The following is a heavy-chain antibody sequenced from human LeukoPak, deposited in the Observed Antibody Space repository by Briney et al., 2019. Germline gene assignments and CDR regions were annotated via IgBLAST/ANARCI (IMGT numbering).Heavy chain of an antibody. CDR2: IYTSGST. D-gene: IGHD3-22*01. Sequence: SETLSLTCTVSGGSISSYYWSWIRQPAGKGLEWIGRIYTSGSTNYNPSLKRRVTMSVDTSKNQFSLKLSSVTAADTAVYYCARDRTTYYYDSSGENQFDYWGQGTLVTVSS. J-gene: IGHJ4*02. V-gene: IGHV4-4*07. CDR3: ARDRTTYYYDSSGENQFDY. CDR1: GGSISSYY.